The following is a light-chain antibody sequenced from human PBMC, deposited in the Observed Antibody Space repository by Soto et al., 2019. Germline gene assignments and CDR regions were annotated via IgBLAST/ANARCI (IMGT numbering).Light chain of an antibody. CDR3: SSYTDSSAFVV. CDR2: EVS. CDR1: SSDIGGYDY. V-gene: IGLV2-14*01. Sequence: QSVLTQPASVSGSPGQSITLSCTGTSSDIGGYDYVSWYQQHPGKAPHLMISEVSNRPSGVSNRFSGSKSGNTASLTISGLQADDEADYYCSSYTDSSAFVVFGTGTRSPS. J-gene: IGLJ1*01.